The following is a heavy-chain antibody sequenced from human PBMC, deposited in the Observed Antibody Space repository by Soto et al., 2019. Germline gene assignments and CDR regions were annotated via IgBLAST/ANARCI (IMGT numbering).Heavy chain of an antibody. CDR2: IYHSGRT. Sequence: QVQLQESGPGLVKPSETLSLTCTVSGGSVSSGSYYWGWIRQPPGMGLEWLGYIYHSGRTNYNPSLKSRVTISVDTSKNPFSLSLTSVTAADTAVYYCARLSAAWFDHWGQGNLVTVAS. V-gene: IGHV4-61*01. CDR1: GGSVSSGSYY. CDR3: ARLSAAWFDH. J-gene: IGHJ5*02. D-gene: IGHD6-19*01.